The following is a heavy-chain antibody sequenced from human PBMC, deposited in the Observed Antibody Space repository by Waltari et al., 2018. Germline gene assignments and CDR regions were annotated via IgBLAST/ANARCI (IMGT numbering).Heavy chain of an antibody. Sequence: QVQLVQSGAEVKKPGSSVKVSCKASGGTFSSYAISWVRQAPGQGLEWMGGIIPIFGTANYAQKFQGRVTITADESTSTAYMELSSLRSEDTAVYYCASWGSGWLPGDDAFDIWGQGTMVTVSS. CDR1: GGTFSSYA. J-gene: IGHJ3*02. CDR3: ASWGSGWLPGDDAFDI. D-gene: IGHD6-19*01. CDR2: IIPIFGTA. V-gene: IGHV1-69*12.